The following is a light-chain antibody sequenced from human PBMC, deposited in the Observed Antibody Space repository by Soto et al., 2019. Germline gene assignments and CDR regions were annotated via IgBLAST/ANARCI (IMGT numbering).Light chain of an antibody. J-gene: IGKJ1*01. CDR1: QSVSSDS. V-gene: IGKV3-20*01. Sequence: EIVLTQSPGTLSLSPGERATLSCRASQSVSSDSLAWYQHKLGQAPRLLIYGASTRATGIPDRFSGSGSGTDLTLTISRLEPEDFAVFYCQQYGSSPQTFGQGTKVDIK. CDR3: QQYGSSPQT. CDR2: GAS.